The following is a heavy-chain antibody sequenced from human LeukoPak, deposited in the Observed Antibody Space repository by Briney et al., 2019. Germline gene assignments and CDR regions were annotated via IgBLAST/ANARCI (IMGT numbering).Heavy chain of an antibody. CDR2: IYWNDDK. D-gene: IGHD3-9*01. CDR3: AHTYDILSRHYADFGY. V-gene: IGHV2-5*01. Sequence: SGPTLVNPTQTLTLTCTFSGFSLSTSGVGVGWIRQPPGKALEWLALIYWNDDKNYSPSLKSRLTITKDTSKKQVVLTMTNMDPVDTATYYCAHTYDILSRHYADFGYWGQGALVTVSS. CDR1: GFSLSTSGVG. J-gene: IGHJ4*02.